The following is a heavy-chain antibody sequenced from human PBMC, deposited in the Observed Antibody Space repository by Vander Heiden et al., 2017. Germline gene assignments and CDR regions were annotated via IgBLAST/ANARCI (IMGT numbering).Heavy chain of an antibody. J-gene: IGHJ5*02. V-gene: IGHV3-21*01. Sequence: EVQLVESGGGLVKPGGSLRLSCAAFGFTFSSYSMNWVRQAPGKGLEWVSSISSSSSYIYYADSVKGRFTISRDNAKNSLYLQMNSLRAEDTAVYYCARDRGDFWSGDNWFDPWGQGTLVTVSS. CDR2: ISSSSSYI. CDR1: GFTFSSYS. CDR3: ARDRGDFWSGDNWFDP. D-gene: IGHD3-3*01.